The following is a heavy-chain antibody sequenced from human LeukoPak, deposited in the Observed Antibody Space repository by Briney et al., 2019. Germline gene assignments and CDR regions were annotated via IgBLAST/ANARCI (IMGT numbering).Heavy chain of an antibody. V-gene: IGHV3-7*01. D-gene: IGHD2-2*01. CDR3: AREIAPIIGYCSSTSCFFDY. Sequence: GGSLRLSCAASGFTFSSYWMSWVRQAPGKWLEWVANIKQDGSEKYYVDSVKGRFTISRDNAKNSLYLQMNSLRAEDTAVYYCAREIAPIIGYCSSTSCFFDYWGQGTLVTVSS. CDR2: IKQDGSEK. J-gene: IGHJ4*02. CDR1: GFTFSSYW.